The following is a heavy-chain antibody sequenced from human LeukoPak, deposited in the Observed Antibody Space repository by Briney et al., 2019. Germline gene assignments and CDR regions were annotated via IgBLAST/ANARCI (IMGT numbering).Heavy chain of an antibody. CDR1: GFTFSSYW. J-gene: IGHJ4*02. V-gene: IGHV4-4*02. CDR3: ARDGYCSGGSCYKDGDYFDY. Sequence: PGGSLRLSCAASGFTFSSYWMSWVRQAPGKGLEWIGEIYHSGSTNYNPSLKSRVTISVDKSKNQFSLQLNSVTPEDTAVYYCARDGYCSGGSCYKDGDYFDYWGQGTLVTVSS. CDR2: IYHSGST. D-gene: IGHD2-15*01.